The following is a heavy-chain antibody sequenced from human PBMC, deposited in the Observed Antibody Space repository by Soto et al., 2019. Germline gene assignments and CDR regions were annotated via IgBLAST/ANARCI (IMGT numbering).Heavy chain of an antibody. V-gene: IGHV3-30*18. CDR3: AKVRPQRWLQRYFDY. J-gene: IGHJ4*02. CDR2: ISYDGSNK. D-gene: IGHD5-12*01. CDR1: GFTFSSYG. Sequence: QVQLVESGGGVVQPGRSLRLSCAASGFTFSSYGMHWVRQAPGKGLEWVAVISYDGSNKYYADSVKGRFTISRDNSKNTLYLQMNSLRAEDTAVYYCAKVRPQRWLQRYFDYWGQGTLVTVSS.